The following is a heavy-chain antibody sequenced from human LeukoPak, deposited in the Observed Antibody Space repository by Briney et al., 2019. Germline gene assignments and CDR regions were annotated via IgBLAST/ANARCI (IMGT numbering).Heavy chain of an antibody. Sequence: GASVKVSRKASGGTFSSYAISWVRQAPGQGLEWMGRIIPILGIANYAQKFQGRVTITADKSTSTAYMELSSLRSEDTAVYYCAREYLPYYFDYWGQGTLVTVSS. V-gene: IGHV1-69*04. CDR2: IIPILGIA. J-gene: IGHJ4*02. CDR3: AREYLPYYFDY. CDR1: GGTFSSYA.